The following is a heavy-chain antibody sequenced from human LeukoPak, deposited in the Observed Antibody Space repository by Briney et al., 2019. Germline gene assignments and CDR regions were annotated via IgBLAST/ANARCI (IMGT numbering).Heavy chain of an antibody. CDR1: GFTFSSYS. J-gene: IGHJ6*02. CDR3: ARDSYGMDV. Sequence: PGGSLRLSCAASGFTFSSYSMNWVRQAPGKGLEWVAVISYDGSNKYYADSVEGRFTISRDNSKNTLFLQMNSLRTEDTAAYYCARDSYGMDVWGQGTTVTVSS. V-gene: IGHV3-30*03. CDR2: ISYDGSNK.